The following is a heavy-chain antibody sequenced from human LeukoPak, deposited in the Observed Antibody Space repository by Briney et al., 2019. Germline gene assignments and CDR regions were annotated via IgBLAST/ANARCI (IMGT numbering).Heavy chain of an antibody. J-gene: IGHJ4*02. CDR3: ARGDIYGHYVW. Sequence: ASVRVSCKASGYTFTDYYMHWVRQAPGKGPEWMGWINPYSGGTKNAQKFQGRVTMTRDTSTTTAYMDLSRLTFDDTAFYYCARGDIYGHYVWWGQGTLVTVSS. V-gene: IGHV1-2*02. CDR2: INPYSGGT. D-gene: IGHD4-17*01. CDR1: GYTFTDYY.